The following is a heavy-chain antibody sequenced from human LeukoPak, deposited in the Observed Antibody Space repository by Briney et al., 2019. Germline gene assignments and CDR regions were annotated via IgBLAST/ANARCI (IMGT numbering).Heavy chain of an antibody. CDR3: ASYGDYYDSSGYYSGVFDY. J-gene: IGHJ4*02. CDR1: GGSLISGSYY. Sequence: PSETLSLTCTVSGGSLISGSYYWRWLRQPPGTGLEWIGYIYYSGSTNYNPSLKSRVTISVDTSKNQFSLKLSSVTAADTAVYYCASYGDYYDSSGYYSGVFDYWGQGTLVTVSS. V-gene: IGHV4-61*01. D-gene: IGHD3-22*01. CDR2: IYYSGST.